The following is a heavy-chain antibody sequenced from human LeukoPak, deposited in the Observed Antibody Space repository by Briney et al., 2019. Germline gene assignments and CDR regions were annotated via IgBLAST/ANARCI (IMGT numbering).Heavy chain of an antibody. CDR1: GGSISSYY. Sequence: PSETLSLTCTVSGGSISSYYWSWIRQPPGKGLEWIGYIYYSRSTNYNPSLKSRVTISVDTSKNQFSLKLSSVTAADTAVYYCARSYGSGSYYNYWGQGTLVTVSS. CDR3: ARSYGSGSYYNY. V-gene: IGHV4-59*08. CDR2: IYYSRST. J-gene: IGHJ4*02. D-gene: IGHD3-10*01.